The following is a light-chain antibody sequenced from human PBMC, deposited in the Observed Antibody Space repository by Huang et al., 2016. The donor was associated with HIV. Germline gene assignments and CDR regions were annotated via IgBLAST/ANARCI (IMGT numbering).Light chain of an antibody. J-gene: IGKJ5*01. CDR1: QTVSSSY. CDR2: GAA. CDR3: QQYGSSIT. V-gene: IGKV3-20*01. Sequence: DIVLPQFPGTLSLSPGERATLSCRASQTVSSSYLAWYQQQHGQAPRFLIYGAASRATGIPDRFSGSGSGTDFTLTISRLEPEDFAVYYCQQYGSSITFGQGTRLEIK.